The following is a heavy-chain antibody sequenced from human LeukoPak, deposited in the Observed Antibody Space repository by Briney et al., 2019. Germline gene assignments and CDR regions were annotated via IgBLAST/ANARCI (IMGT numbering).Heavy chain of an antibody. CDR1: GGSISSSSYY. V-gene: IGHV4-39*01. J-gene: IGHJ4*02. CDR3: ARGEVLRYFDWLLD. CDR2: IYYSGST. Sequence: SETLSLTCTVSGGSISSSSYYWGWIRQPPGKGLEWIGSIYYSGSTYYNPSLKSRATISVDTSKNQFSLKLSSVTAADTAVYYCARGEVLRYFDWLLDWGQGTLVTVFS. D-gene: IGHD3-9*01.